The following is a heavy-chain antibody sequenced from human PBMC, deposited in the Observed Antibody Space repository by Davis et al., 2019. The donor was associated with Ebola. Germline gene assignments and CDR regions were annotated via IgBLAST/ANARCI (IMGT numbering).Heavy chain of an antibody. V-gene: IGHV3-23*01. J-gene: IGHJ3*01. Sequence: PGGSLKISCAASGFVFSSYVMSWVRRAPGKGLEWVSTLGLSGDTYYADSVKGRFTISRDNSKNTLHLQMNSLRVEDTAIYYCAKDTSNVWFDVWGQGTMVTVSS. CDR2: LGLSGDT. CDR3: AKDTSNVWFDV. D-gene: IGHD1-26*01. CDR1: GFVFSSYV.